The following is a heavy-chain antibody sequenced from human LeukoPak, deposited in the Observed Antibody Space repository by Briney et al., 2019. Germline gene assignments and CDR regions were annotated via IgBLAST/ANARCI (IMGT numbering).Heavy chain of an antibody. Sequence: PSETLSLTCAVYGGSFSGYYWSWIRQPPGKGLEWIGEINHSGSTNYNPSLKSRVTISVDTSKNQFSLKLRSVTAADTAVYYCARSSYYGSGSDDPWGQGTLVTVSS. CDR1: GGSFSGYY. CDR3: ARSSYYGSGSDDP. V-gene: IGHV4-34*01. D-gene: IGHD3-10*01. CDR2: INHSGST. J-gene: IGHJ5*02.